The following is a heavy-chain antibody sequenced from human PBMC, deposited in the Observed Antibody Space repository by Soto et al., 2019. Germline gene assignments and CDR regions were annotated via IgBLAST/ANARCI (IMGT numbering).Heavy chain of an antibody. Sequence: PGGSLRLSCAASGFTFSSYGMHWVRQAPGKGLEWVAVISYDGSNKYYADSVKGRFTISRDNSKNTLYLQMNSLRAEDTAVYYCAKDQGGELRTTAFDYWGQGTLVTSPQ. CDR2: ISYDGSNK. CDR3: AKDQGGELRTTAFDY. J-gene: IGHJ4*02. CDR1: GFTFSSYG. V-gene: IGHV3-30*18. D-gene: IGHD1-26*01.